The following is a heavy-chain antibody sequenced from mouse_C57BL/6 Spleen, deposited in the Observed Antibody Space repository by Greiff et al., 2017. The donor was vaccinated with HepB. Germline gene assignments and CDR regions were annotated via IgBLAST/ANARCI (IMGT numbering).Heavy chain of an antibody. D-gene: IGHD4-1*01. CDR2: ISYDGSN. CDR3: ARETGTGLFDY. J-gene: IGHJ2*01. Sequence: EVKLEESGPGLVKPSQSLSLTCSVTGYSITSGYYWNWIRQFPGNKLEWMGYISYDGSNNYNPSLKNRISITRDTSKNQFFLKLNSVTTEDTATYYCARETGTGLFDYWGQGTTLTVSS. V-gene: IGHV3-6*01. CDR1: GYSITSGYY.